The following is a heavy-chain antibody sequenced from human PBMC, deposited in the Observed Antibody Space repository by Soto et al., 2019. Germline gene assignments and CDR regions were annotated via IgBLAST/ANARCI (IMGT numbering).Heavy chain of an antibody. Sequence: QVHLVQSGAEVKKPGASVKVACKASGYTFTSYGITWVRQAPGQGLEWMGWISAHNGNTDYAQKLQGRVIVTRDTSTSTAYMELKSLRSDDTAVYYCARGRYGDYWGQGALVTVSS. CDR3: ARGRYGDY. J-gene: IGHJ4*02. CDR1: GYTFTSYG. CDR2: ISAHNGNT. D-gene: IGHD1-1*01. V-gene: IGHV1-18*01.